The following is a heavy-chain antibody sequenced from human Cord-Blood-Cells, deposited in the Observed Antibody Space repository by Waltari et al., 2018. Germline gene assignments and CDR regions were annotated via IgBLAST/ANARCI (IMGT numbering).Heavy chain of an antibody. V-gene: IGHV3-48*02. J-gene: IGHJ4*02. Sequence: EVQLVESGGGLVQPGGSLRLSCAASGFTFSSYSMNWVSQAPGKGLEWVSYISSSSSTIYYADSVKGRFTISRDNAKNSLYLQMNSLRDEDTAVYYCARDTYDFWSGYSEPIGYWGQGTLVTVSS. CDR2: ISSSSSTI. D-gene: IGHD3-3*01. CDR1: GFTFSSYS. CDR3: ARDTYDFWSGYSEPIGY.